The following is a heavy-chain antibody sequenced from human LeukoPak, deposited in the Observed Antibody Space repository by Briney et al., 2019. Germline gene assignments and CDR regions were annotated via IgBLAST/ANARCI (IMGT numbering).Heavy chain of an antibody. J-gene: IGHJ4*02. CDR3: ASPKKTADGVRGVIHY. D-gene: IGHD3-10*01. CDR1: GGSISSSSYY. V-gene: IGHV4-39*01. Sequence: SETLSLTCTVSGGSISSSSYYWGWSRQPPGKVLEWIGSIYYSGSTSYNPSLKSRVTISVDRSKSLFSLKLTSVTAADTAVYYCASPKKTADGVRGVIHYWGQGTLVTVSS. CDR2: IYYSGST.